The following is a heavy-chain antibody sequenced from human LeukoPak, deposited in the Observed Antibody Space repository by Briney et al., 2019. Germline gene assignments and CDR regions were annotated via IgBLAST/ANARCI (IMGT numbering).Heavy chain of an antibody. J-gene: IGHJ4*02. CDR3: ARVGSSGWSDYFDY. V-gene: IGHV3-64*01. Sequence: PGGSLRLSCAASGFTFSSYAMHWVRQAPGKGLEYVSAISSNGGSTYYANSVKGRFTISRDNSKNTLYLQMGSLRAEDMAVYYCARVGSSGWSDYFDYWGQGTLVTVSP. CDR1: GFTFSSYA. CDR2: ISSNGGST. D-gene: IGHD6-19*01.